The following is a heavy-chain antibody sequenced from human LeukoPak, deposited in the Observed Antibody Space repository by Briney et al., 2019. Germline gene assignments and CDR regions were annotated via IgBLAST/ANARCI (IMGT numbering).Heavy chain of an antibody. J-gene: IGHJ4*02. Sequence: ASVKVSCKASGYTFTGYYMHWVRQAPGQGLEWMGWINPNSGGTNYAQKFQGRVTMTRDTPISTAYMELSRLRSDDTAVYYCARDNPYSGSTGGFDYWGQGTLVTVSS. V-gene: IGHV1-2*02. CDR1: GYTFTGYY. CDR2: INPNSGGT. D-gene: IGHD1-26*01. CDR3: ARDNPYSGSTGGFDY.